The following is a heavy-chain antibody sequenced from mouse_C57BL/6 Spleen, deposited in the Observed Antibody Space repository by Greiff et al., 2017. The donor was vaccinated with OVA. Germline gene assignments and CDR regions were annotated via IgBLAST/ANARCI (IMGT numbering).Heavy chain of an antibody. CDR3: ARDLEGFMDY. CDR1: GFSINSYCY. Sequence: EVQLKESGPSLVRPSQTLSLTCTVTGFSINSYCYWIWIRQSPGNQLEYIGYTFYSGITYYNPSLESRTYITRDTSKNPFSLKLSSVTTEDTATCCCARDLEGFMDYWGQGTSVTVSS. J-gene: IGHJ4*01. V-gene: IGHV3-3*01. CDR2: TFYSGIT.